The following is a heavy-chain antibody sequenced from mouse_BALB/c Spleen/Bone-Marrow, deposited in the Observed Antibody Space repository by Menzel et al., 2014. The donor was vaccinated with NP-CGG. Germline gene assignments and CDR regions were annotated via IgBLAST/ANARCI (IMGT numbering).Heavy chain of an antibody. CDR2: INSDGGST. Sequence: EVKVVESGGGLVQPGESLELSCESNEYEFPSYDMSWVRKTLEKRLELVAAINSDGGSTYYPDTMEGRFIISRDNTKKTLYLQMSSLRSEDTALYYCARHGGYDPFAYWGQGTLVTVSA. D-gene: IGHD2-2*01. J-gene: IGHJ3*01. CDR3: ARHGGYDPFAY. V-gene: IGHV5-2*01. CDR1: EYEFPSYD.